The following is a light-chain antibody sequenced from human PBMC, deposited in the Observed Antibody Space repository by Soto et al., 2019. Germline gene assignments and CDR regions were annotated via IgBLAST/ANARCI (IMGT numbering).Light chain of an antibody. Sequence: QSVLTQPASVSGSPGQSIAISCTGSSSDVGIYNYVSWYQQHPGKVPKLIIYEVTNRPSGVSNRFSGSKSGNTASLAITGLQAEDEADYYCQSYDSSLSGPGVVFGGGTKVTVL. J-gene: IGLJ2*01. CDR3: QSYDSSLSGPGVV. CDR1: SSDVGIYNY. CDR2: EVT. V-gene: IGLV2-14*01.